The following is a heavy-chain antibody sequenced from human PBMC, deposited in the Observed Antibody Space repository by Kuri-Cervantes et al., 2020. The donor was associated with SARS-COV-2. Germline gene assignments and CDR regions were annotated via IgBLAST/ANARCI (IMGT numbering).Heavy chain of an antibody. CDR2: IYPGDSDT. J-gene: IGHJ6*03. D-gene: IGHD4-17*01. CDR3: ARRAYGEEVDYYYMDV. Sequence: KVSCQGSGYTFTNYWIGWVRQMPGKGLEWMGIIYPGDSDTRYSPSFQGQVTISADKSINTAFLQWSSLKASDNAIYYCARRAYGEEVDYYYMDVWGKGTTVTVSS. CDR1: GYTFTNYW. V-gene: IGHV5-51*01.